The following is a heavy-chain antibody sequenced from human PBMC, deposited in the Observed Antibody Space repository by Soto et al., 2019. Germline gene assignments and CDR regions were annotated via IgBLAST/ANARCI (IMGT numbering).Heavy chain of an antibody. CDR2: ISSSGSTI. D-gene: IGHD1-20*01. Sequence: SGGSLRLSCAASGFTFSSYEMNWVRQAPGKGLEWVSYISSSGSTIYYADSVKGRFTISRDNAKNSLYLQMNSLRAEETAVYYCARWVLGNWNYNGMDVWGQGTTVTVSS. J-gene: IGHJ6*02. CDR3: ARWVLGNWNYNGMDV. CDR1: GFTFSSYE. V-gene: IGHV3-48*03.